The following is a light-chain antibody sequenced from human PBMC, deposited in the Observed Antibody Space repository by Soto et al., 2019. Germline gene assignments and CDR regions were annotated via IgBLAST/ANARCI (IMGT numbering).Light chain of an antibody. CDR1: QSLLHSNGYNY. CDR3: MEGLQWT. V-gene: IGKV2-28*01. J-gene: IGKJ1*01. CDR2: MGS. Sequence: EIVLTQSPVSLPVTPGEAASISCRSSQSLLHSNGYNYLDWYQQKPGQSPQLLIYMGSNRASGVPDRFSGSGSGPDFTLKISRVEAEDVGVYYCMEGLQWTFGQGTRVEI.